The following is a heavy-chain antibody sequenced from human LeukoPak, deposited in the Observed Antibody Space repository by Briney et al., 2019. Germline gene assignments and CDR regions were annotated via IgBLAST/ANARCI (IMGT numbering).Heavy chain of an antibody. CDR2: IFYSGST. Sequence: SETLSLTCTVSGGSISTSNYYWGWIRQPPGKGLEWIGNIFYSGSTYYSPSLKSRVTISVDTSKNQFSLKLSSVTAADTAVYYCARHSQWFGEYEDDNWFDPWGQGTLVTVSS. CDR1: GGSISTSNYY. D-gene: IGHD3-10*01. V-gene: IGHV4-39*01. CDR3: ARHSQWFGEYEDDNWFDP. J-gene: IGHJ5*02.